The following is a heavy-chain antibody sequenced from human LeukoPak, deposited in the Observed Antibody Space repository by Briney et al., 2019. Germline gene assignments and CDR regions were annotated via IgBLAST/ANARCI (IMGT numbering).Heavy chain of an antibody. D-gene: IGHD2-15*01. CDR3: ARGRLHCSGGSCYQDY. J-gene: IGHJ4*02. CDR2: ISAYNGNT. Sequence: ASVKVSCKASGYTFTSYGISWVRQAPGQGLDWMGWISAYNGNTNYAQKLQGRVTMTTDTSTSTAYMELRSLRSDDTAVYYCARGRLHCSGGSCYQDYWGQGTLVTVSS. V-gene: IGHV1-18*01. CDR1: GYTFTSYG.